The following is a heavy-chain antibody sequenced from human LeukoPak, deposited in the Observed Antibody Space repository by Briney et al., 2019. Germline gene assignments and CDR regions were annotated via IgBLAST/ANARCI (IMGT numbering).Heavy chain of an antibody. CDR2: IGSSGATI. Sequence: GGSLRVSCAASGFTFNKFAMSWVRQAPGKGPEWVSGIGSSGATIYYADSVKGRYTISRDNSKNTVYLEMNNLRAEDTAIYYCAKVAVGPLSRPTHVALYYGMDVWGQGTTVTVSS. CDR1: GFTFNKFA. D-gene: IGHD2-8*01. J-gene: IGHJ6*02. V-gene: IGHV3-23*01. CDR3: AKVAVGPLSRPTHVALYYGMDV.